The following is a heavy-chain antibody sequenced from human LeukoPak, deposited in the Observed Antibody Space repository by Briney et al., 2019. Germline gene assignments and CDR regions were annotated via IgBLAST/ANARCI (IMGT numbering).Heavy chain of an antibody. V-gene: IGHV1-18*01. Sequence: ASVNVTCKTSGYPFTSFRVSWVRQAPGQGLEWMGWISPYNGNTNFAQRFQGRLTLTTDTSTSTVYMELRSLRSDDTAVYFCARARRVQVIPVAESAEYFEHWGQGTLLSVSS. D-gene: IGHD2-2*01. CDR3: ARARRVQVIPVAESAEYFEH. CDR1: GYPFTSFR. J-gene: IGHJ1*01. CDR2: ISPYNGNT.